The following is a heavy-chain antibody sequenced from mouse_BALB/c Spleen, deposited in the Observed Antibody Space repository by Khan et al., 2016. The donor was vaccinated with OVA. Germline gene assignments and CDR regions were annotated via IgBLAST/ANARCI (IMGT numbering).Heavy chain of an antibody. CDR1: GYSITSGYA. Sequence: EVELVESGPGLVKPSQSLSLTCTVTGYSITSGYAWNWIRQFPGNKLEWMGYISYSGGTSYNPSLKSRISITRDTSKNQFFLQLNSVTTEDTATYYCARWNYYEYYFDYWGQGTPLTVSS. V-gene: IGHV3-2*02. J-gene: IGHJ2*01. CDR2: ISYSGGT. CDR3: ARWNYYEYYFDY. D-gene: IGHD1-1*01.